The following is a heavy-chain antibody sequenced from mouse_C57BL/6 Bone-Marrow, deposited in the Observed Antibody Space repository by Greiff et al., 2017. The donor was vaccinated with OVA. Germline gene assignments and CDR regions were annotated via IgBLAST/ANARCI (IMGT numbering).Heavy chain of an antibody. D-gene: IGHD2-3*01. CDR2: IDPSDSYT. CDR3: ARIYDSYYYAMDY. Sequence: QVQLQQPGAELVMPGASVKLSCKASGYTFTSYWMHWVKQRPGQGLEWIGEIDPSDSYTNYNQKFKGKSTLTVDKSSSTAYMQLSSLTSEDSAVYYCARIYDSYYYAMDYGGQGTSVTVSS. V-gene: IGHV1-69*01. CDR1: GYTFTSYW. J-gene: IGHJ4*01.